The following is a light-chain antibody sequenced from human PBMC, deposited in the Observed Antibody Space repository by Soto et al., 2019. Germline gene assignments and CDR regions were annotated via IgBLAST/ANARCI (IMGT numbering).Light chain of an antibody. CDR1: QSISSY. V-gene: IGKV1-39*01. Sequence: DIQMTQSPSSLSASVGDRVTITCPASQSISSYLNWYQQKPGKAPKLLIYAASSLQSGVPSRFSSSGSGTDFTLTTSTLQPEDFATYYCQQSYSTLALTFGGGNKVEIK. J-gene: IGKJ4*01. CDR2: AAS. CDR3: QQSYSTLALT.